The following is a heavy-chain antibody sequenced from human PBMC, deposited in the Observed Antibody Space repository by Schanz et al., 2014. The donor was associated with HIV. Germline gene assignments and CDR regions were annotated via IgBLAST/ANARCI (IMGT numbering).Heavy chain of an antibody. V-gene: IGHV3-9*01. CDR2: ISWNSGSI. D-gene: IGHD2-2*01. CDR3: VKEADALPAAMPRVFDY. Sequence: VQLVGSGGGVVQPGRALRLSCAASGFTFSTYGMHWVRQGPGKGLGGGPGISWNSGSIGYADSVKGRFTISRDNAKNSLYLQMNSLRAEDTAVYYCVKEADALPAAMPRVFDYWGQGTLVTVSS. CDR1: GFTFSTYG. J-gene: IGHJ4*02.